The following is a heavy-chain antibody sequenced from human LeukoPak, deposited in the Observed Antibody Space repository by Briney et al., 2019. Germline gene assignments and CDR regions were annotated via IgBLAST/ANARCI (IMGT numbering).Heavy chain of an antibody. CDR2: IYYSGST. V-gene: IGHV4-59*08. J-gene: IGHJ4*02. CDR1: VDSISSYY. D-gene: IGHD6-19*01. CDR3: ARHGSRAVADYFDY. Sequence: SETLSLTCTVSVDSISSYYWSWIRHSPGKGLEWIGYIYYSGSTYYNPSLTSRVTISVDTSKNQFSLRLTSVTAADTAVYYCARHGSRAVADYFDYWGQGTLVTVSS.